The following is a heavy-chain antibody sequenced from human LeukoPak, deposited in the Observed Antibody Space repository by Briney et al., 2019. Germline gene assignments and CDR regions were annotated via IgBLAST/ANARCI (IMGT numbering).Heavy chain of an antibody. CDR3: ARPRYCSGGSCDDAFDI. Sequence: SVKVSCKASGGTFSSYAISWVRQAPGQGLEWMGGIIPIFGTANYAQKFQGRVTITADESTSTAYMELSSLRSEDAAVYYCARPRYCSGGSCDDAFDIWGQGTMVTVSS. CDR1: GGTFSSYA. CDR2: IIPIFGTA. V-gene: IGHV1-69*13. J-gene: IGHJ3*02. D-gene: IGHD2-15*01.